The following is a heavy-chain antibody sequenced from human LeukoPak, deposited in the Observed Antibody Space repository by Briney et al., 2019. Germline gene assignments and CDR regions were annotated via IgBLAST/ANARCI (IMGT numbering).Heavy chain of an antibody. J-gene: IGHJ5*02. CDR3: ARDAARSIAVAGP. Sequence: SETLSLTCTVSGGSISSYYWSWIRQPPGKGLEWIGYIYYSGSTYYNPSLKSRVTISVDTSKNQFSLKLSSVTAADTAVYYCARDAARSIAVAGPWGQGTLVTVSS. V-gene: IGHV4-59*12. D-gene: IGHD6-19*01. CDR1: GGSISSYY. CDR2: IYYSGST.